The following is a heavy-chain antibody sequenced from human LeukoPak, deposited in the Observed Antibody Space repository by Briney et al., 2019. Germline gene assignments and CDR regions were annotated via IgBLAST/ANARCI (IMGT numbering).Heavy chain of an antibody. Sequence: GGSLRLSCAASGFTFSDYYMSWIRQAAGKGLEWVSYISSSGSTIYYADSVKGRFTISRDNAKNSLYLQMNSLRAEDTAVYYCARVRIAVAEFDYWGQGTLVTVSS. J-gene: IGHJ4*02. CDR2: ISSSGSTI. D-gene: IGHD6-19*01. CDR1: GFTFSDYY. V-gene: IGHV3-11*01. CDR3: ARVRIAVAEFDY.